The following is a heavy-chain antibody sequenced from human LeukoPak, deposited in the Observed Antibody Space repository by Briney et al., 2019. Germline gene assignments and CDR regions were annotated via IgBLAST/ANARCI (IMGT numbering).Heavy chain of an antibody. J-gene: IGHJ4*02. CDR1: GYTFTGYY. D-gene: IGHD3-22*01. CDR3: ASSAKYYYDSSGYYDFDY. Sequence: ASVKVSCKASGYTFTGYYMHWVRQAPGQGLEWMGWINPNSGGTNYAQKFQGRVTMTRDTSISTAYMELSRLRSDDTAVYYCASSAKYYYDSSGYYDFDYWGQGTLVTVSS. V-gene: IGHV1-2*02. CDR2: INPNSGGT.